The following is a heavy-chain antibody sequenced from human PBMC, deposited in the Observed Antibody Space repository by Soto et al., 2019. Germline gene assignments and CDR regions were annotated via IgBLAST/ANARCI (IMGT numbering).Heavy chain of an antibody. CDR1: GFSFSSFA. Sequence: EVHLLGSGGGLVQPGGSLRLPCAASGFSFSSFAMSWVRQTPGKGLEWVSGINGRGDATYYADSVRGRFTISRDNSKNTLYLQMDSLRAEDTAVYYCAKESEPTGIPFFDYWGQGTLVTVSS. V-gene: IGHV3-23*01. CDR3: AKESEPTGIPFFDY. J-gene: IGHJ4*02. CDR2: INGRGDAT. D-gene: IGHD1-1*01.